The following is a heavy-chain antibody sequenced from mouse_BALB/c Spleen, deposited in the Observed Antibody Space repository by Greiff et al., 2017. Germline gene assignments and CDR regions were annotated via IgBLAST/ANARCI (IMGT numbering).Heavy chain of an antibody. Sequence: VKLMESGPGLVAPSQSLSITCTVSGFSLTSYGVHWVRQPPGKGLEWLGVIWAGGSTNYNSALMSRLSISKDNSKSQVFLKMNSLQTDDTAMYYCARGGRYDPWFAYWGQGTLVTVSA. CDR2: IWAGGST. J-gene: IGHJ3*01. D-gene: IGHD2-14*01. CDR3: ARGGRYDPWFAY. CDR1: GFSLTSYG. V-gene: IGHV2-9*02.